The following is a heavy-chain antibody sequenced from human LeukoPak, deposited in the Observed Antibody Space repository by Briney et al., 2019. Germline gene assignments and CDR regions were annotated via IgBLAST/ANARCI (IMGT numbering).Heavy chain of an antibody. J-gene: IGHJ4*02. CDR3: ARGSSGGSHFDY. Sequence: GASVKVSCKASGGTFSSYAISWVRQAPGQGLEWMGRIIPILGIANYAQKFRGRVTITADKSTSTAYMELSSLRSEDTAVYYCARGSSGGSHFDYWGQGTLVTVSS. CDR2: IIPILGIA. V-gene: IGHV1-69*04. D-gene: IGHD6-25*01. CDR1: GGTFSSYA.